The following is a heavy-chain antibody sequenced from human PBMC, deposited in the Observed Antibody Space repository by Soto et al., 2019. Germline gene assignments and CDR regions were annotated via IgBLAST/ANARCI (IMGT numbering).Heavy chain of an antibody. CDR3: ARLFAEAGIDY. V-gene: IGHV4-59*08. Sequence: SETLSLTCTVSGGSISSYYWSWIRQPPGKGLERIGYIYYSGSTNYNPSLKSRVTISVDTSKNQFSLKLSSVTAADTAVYYCARLFAEAGIDYWGQGTLVTVSS. D-gene: IGHD3-3*01. J-gene: IGHJ4*02. CDR1: GGSISSYY. CDR2: IYYSGST.